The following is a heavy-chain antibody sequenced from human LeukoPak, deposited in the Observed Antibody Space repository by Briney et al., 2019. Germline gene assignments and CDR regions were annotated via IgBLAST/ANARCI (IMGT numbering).Heavy chain of an antibody. CDR2: IYYSGST. CDR3: ARDQRWLQTIDY. Sequence: PSQTLSLTCTVSGGSISSGSYYWSWIRQPPGKGLEWIGSIYYSGSTYYNPSLKSRVTISVDTSKNQFSLKLSSVTAADTAVYYCARDQRWLQTIDYWGQGTLVTVSS. CDR1: GGSISSGSYY. V-gene: IGHV4-39*07. J-gene: IGHJ4*02. D-gene: IGHD5-24*01.